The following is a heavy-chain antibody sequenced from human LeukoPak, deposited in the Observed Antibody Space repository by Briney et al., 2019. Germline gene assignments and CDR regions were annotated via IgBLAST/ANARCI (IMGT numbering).Heavy chain of an antibody. Sequence: GGSLRLSCAASGFTFSSYSMNWVCQAPGKGLEWVSSISSSSSYVYYADSVKGRFTISRDNAKNSLYLQMNSLRAEDTAVYYCARESSGYAGDYWGQGTLVTVSS. CDR3: ARESSGYAGDY. CDR2: ISSSSSYV. V-gene: IGHV3-21*01. D-gene: IGHD5-12*01. J-gene: IGHJ4*02. CDR1: GFTFSSYS.